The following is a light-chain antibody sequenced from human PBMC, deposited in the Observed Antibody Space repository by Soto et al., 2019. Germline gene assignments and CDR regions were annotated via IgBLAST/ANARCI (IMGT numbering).Light chain of an antibody. J-gene: IGKJ5*01. CDR1: HNVNMW. CDR2: DAS. Sequence: DIQMTQSPSTLSASVGDRVTVTCRASHNVNMWLAWYQQKPGKAPKLLIYDASSLQSGVPSRFTGRGSGTEFTLSISSLQPDDFATYYCQQYNSYSYTFGQGTRLEIK. V-gene: IGKV1-5*01. CDR3: QQYNSYSYT.